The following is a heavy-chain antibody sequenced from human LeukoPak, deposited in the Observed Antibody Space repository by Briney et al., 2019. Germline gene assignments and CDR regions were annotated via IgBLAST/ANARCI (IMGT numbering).Heavy chain of an antibody. CDR3: ARSPRGGTKTYFDY. J-gene: IGHJ4*02. Sequence: PSETLSLTCTVSGGPISNYYWSWIRQPPGKGLEWIGYIYYSGSTNYNPSLKSRVTISVDTSKNQFPLRLSSVTAADTAVYYCARSPRGGTKTYFDYWGQGTLVTVSP. V-gene: IGHV4-59*01. CDR1: GGPISNYY. CDR2: IYYSGST. D-gene: IGHD1-14*01.